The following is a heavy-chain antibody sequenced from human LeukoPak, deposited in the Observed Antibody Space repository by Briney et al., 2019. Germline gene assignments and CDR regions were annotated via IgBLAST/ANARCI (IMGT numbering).Heavy chain of an antibody. D-gene: IGHD3-22*01. CDR1: GFTFDDYA. V-gene: IGHV3-30*02. CDR2: IRYDGSNK. CDR3: ANYHYYDSSAYYAAEYFQH. J-gene: IGHJ1*01. Sequence: GRSLRLSCAASGFTFDDYAMHWVRQAPGKGLEWVAFIRYDGSNKYYADSVKGRFTISRDNSKNTLYLQMNSLRPEDTAVYYCANYHYYDSSAYYAAEYFQHWGQGTLVTVSS.